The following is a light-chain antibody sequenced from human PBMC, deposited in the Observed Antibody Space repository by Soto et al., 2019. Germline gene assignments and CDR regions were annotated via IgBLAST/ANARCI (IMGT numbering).Light chain of an antibody. Sequence: QSALTQPASVSGSPGQSITISCTGTSSDVGGYNYVSWYQQHPGKAPKLMIYEVSNRPSGVSNRFSGSKSGNTASLTISGLQAEDEADYYCSSYTSSSTAVFGGGT. CDR2: EVS. J-gene: IGLJ2*01. V-gene: IGLV2-14*01. CDR3: SSYTSSSTAV. CDR1: SSDVGGYNY.